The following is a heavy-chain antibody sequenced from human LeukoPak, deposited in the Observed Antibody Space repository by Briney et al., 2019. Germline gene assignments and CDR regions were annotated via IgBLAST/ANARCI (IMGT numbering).Heavy chain of an antibody. J-gene: IGHJ3*02. CDR1: GGSISSYY. CDR2: IYYSGST. Sequence: SETLSLTCTVSGGSISSYYWSWIRQPPGKGLEWIGYIYYSGSTNYNPSLKSRVTISVDTSKNQFSLKLSSVTAADTAVYYCARHMPITIFGVVPLRAFDIWGQGTMVTVSS. V-gene: IGHV4-59*08. D-gene: IGHD3-3*01. CDR3: ARHMPITIFGVVPLRAFDI.